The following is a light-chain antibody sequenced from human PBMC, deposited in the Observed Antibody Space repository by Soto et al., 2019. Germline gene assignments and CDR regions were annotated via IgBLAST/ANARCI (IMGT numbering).Light chain of an antibody. CDR1: SSDIGAYDY. CDR2: EVS. CDR3: SSYRGSSIRL. Sequence: QSVLTQPASLSGSPGQSITFSCTGTSSDIGAYDYVSWYQQHPGKAPKLMIYEVSNRPSGVSNRFSGSKSGNTASLTISGLQAEDEADYYCSSYRGSSIRLFGTGTKVTVL. V-gene: IGLV2-14*01. J-gene: IGLJ1*01.